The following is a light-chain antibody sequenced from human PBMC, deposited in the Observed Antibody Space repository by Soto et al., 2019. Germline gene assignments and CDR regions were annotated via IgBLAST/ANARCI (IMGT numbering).Light chain of an antibody. J-gene: IGKJ1*01. CDR1: QSISNY. CDR3: QQYNSYPGT. V-gene: IGKV1-5*01. CDR2: DAS. Sequence: DIRMTQSPSSLSASVRDRVTITCRASQSISNYLNWYQQKPGKAPKLLIYDASSLESGVPSRFSGSGSGTEFTLTISSLQPDDFATYYCQQYNSYPGTVGQGTKVDIK.